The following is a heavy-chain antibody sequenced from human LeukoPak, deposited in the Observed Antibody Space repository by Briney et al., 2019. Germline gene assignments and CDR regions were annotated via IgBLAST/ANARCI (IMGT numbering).Heavy chain of an antibody. CDR1: GYSFTAYY. Sequence: ASVKVSCKASGYSFTAYYMHWVRQAPGQGLEWMGWINPNSGGTNYAQKFQGRVTMTRDTSISTAYMELSRLRSDDTAVYYCARETVLWFGEGYNWFDPWGQGTLVTVSS. V-gene: IGHV1-2*02. CDR2: INPNSGGT. D-gene: IGHD3-10*01. CDR3: ARETVLWFGEGYNWFDP. J-gene: IGHJ5*02.